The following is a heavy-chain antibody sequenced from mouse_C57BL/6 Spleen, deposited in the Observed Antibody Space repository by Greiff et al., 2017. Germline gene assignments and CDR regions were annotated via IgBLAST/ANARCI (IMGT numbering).Heavy chain of an antibody. CDR3: ARDLVLYFDY. Sequence: EVQVVESGGGLVKPGGSLKLSCAASGFTFSDYGMHWVRQAPEKGLEWVAYISSCSSTIYYAEPVKGRFTISRDNAKNTLFLQMTSLRSEDTAVYYCARDLVLYFDYWGQGTTLTVSS. V-gene: IGHV5-17*01. CDR1: GFTFSDYG. J-gene: IGHJ2*01. CDR2: ISSCSSTI. D-gene: IGHD1-1*02.